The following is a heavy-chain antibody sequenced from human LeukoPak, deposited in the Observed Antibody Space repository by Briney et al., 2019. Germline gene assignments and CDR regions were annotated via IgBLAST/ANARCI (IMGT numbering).Heavy chain of an antibody. V-gene: IGHV1-24*01. CDR2: FDPEDGKR. CDR3: ATNSMFYYDSSGYWFDP. J-gene: IGHJ5*02. D-gene: IGHD3-22*01. Sequence: ASVKVSCKLSGHTLGELSIHWVRQAPARGLGWMGSFDPEDGKRMYAREFQGRLSMTEDTSTDTAYMELSSLRSEDTAVYYCATNSMFYYDSSGYWFDPWGQGTLVTVSS. CDR1: GHTLGELS.